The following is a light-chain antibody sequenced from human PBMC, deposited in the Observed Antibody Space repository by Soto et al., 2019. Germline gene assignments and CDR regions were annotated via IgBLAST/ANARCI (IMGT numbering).Light chain of an antibody. V-gene: IGKV3-11*01. CDR1: QSVGIY. CDR3: QHRSTWPPA. Sequence: EILLTQSPATLSLSPGERATLSCRASQSVGIYLGWFQQRPGQAPRLLIFDASNRAAGIPARFSGGGSGTDFTLTINSLEPEDFAVYYCQHRSTWPPAFGQGTRLEIK. CDR2: DAS. J-gene: IGKJ5*01.